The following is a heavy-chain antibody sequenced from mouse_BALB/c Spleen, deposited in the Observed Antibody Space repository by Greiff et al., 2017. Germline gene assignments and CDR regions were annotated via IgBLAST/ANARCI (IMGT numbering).Heavy chain of an antibody. Sequence: VQLQQSGPGLVKPSQSLSLTCTVTGYSITSDYAWNWIRQFPGNKLEWMGYISYSGSTSYNPSLKSRISITRDTSKNQFFLQLNSVTTEDTATYYCARRGGYDNAMDYWGQGTSVTVSS. CDR3: ARRGGYDNAMDY. CDR1: GYSITSDYA. CDR2: ISYSGST. D-gene: IGHD2-2*01. J-gene: IGHJ4*01. V-gene: IGHV3-2*02.